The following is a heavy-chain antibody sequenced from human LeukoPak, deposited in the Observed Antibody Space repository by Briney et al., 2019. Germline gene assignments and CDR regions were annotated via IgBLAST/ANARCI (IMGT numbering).Heavy chain of an antibody. D-gene: IGHD5-18*01. V-gene: IGHV1-69*02. J-gene: IGHJ4*02. CDR2: IIAILDIA. Sequence: SVKVSCKASGYTFTVYFMHWVRQAPGQGLEWMGRIIAILDIANYAQKFQGRVTITADKSTSTAYMELSSLRSEDTAVYYCAIGYSYGLFDYWGQGTLVTVSS. CDR1: GYTFTVYF. CDR3: AIGYSYGLFDY.